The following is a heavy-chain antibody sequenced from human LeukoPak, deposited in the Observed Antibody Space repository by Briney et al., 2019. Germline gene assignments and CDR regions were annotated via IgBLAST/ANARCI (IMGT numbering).Heavy chain of an antibody. J-gene: IGHJ4*02. Sequence: GGSLRLSCKGSRYSFTSYWVGWVRQMPGKGLEWMGMIYPGDSDTRYSPPFQGQVTISADKSISTAYLQWSSLKASDTAMYYCARREGIQSSRNFDYWGQGTLVTVSS. CDR2: IYPGDSDT. V-gene: IGHV5-51*01. CDR3: ARREGIQSSRNFDY. D-gene: IGHD5-18*01. CDR1: RYSFTSYW.